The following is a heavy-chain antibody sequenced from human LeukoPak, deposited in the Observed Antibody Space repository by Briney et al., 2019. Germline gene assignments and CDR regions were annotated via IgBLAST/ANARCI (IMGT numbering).Heavy chain of an antibody. Sequence: GGSLRLSCAASGFTFSSYEMNWVRQAPGKGLEWVSAISGSGGSTYYADSVKGRFTISRDNSKNTLYLQMNSLRAEDTAVYYCAKVAVYQQYYFDYWGQGTLVTVSS. CDR2: ISGSGGST. CDR3: AKVAVYQQYYFDY. CDR1: GFTFSSYE. V-gene: IGHV3-23*01. J-gene: IGHJ4*02. D-gene: IGHD6-13*01.